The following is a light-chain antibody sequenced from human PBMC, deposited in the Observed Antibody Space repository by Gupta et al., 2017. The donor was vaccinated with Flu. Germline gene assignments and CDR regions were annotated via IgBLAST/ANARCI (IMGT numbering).Light chain of an antibody. CDR1: QSVSSY. CDR2: DAS. V-gene: IGKV3-11*01. CDR3: QQRSNWHPVYS. J-gene: IGKJ2*03. Sequence: EILLTQSPATLSLSPGERATLSCRASQSVSSYLSWYQQKPGQAPRLLIYDASNRATGIPARFSGSGSGTDFTLTISSLEPEDFAVYYCQQRSNWHPVYSFGQGTKLEIK.